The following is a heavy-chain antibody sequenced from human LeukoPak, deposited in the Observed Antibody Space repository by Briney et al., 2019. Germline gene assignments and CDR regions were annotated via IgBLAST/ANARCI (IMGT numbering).Heavy chain of an antibody. D-gene: IGHD3-22*01. CDR2: IVVGSGNT. Sequence: VASVKVSCKASGFTFTRSAMQWVRQARGQRLEWIGWIVVGSGNTNFAQKFQERVTITRDMSASTAYMELSSLRSEDAAVYYCAADYYDSSAYSRFDFWGQGTLVTVSS. CDR1: GFTFTRSA. V-gene: IGHV1-58*02. CDR3: AADYYDSSAYSRFDF. J-gene: IGHJ4*02.